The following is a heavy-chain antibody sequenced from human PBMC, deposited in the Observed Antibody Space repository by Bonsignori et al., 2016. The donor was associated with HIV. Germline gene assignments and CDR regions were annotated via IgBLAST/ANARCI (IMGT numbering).Heavy chain of an antibody. V-gene: IGHV2-5*02. D-gene: IGHD3-9*01. CDR2: IYWDDDK. CDR3: AHLLLRYFDF. Sequence: WIRQPPGKALEWLALIYWDDDKRLSPSLTSRLTITKDTSKNQVVLTMTNMDPVDTATYYCAHLLLRYFDFWGQGILVTVSS. J-gene: IGHJ4*02.